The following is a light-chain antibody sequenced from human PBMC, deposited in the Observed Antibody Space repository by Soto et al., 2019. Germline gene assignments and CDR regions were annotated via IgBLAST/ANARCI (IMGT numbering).Light chain of an antibody. CDR1: SSDVGGYNY. J-gene: IGLJ2*01. CDR2: DVS. Sequence: QSALTQPASVSGSRGQSITISCTGTSSDVGGYNYVSRYQQHPGKAPKLMIYDVSNRPSGVSNRFSGSKSGNTASLTISGLQAEDEADFYCSSYTSSSTRVFGGGTKLTVL. V-gene: IGLV2-14*01. CDR3: SSYTSSSTRV.